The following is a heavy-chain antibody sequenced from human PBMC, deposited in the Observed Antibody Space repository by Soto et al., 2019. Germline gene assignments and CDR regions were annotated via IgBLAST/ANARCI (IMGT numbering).Heavy chain of an antibody. D-gene: IGHD3-22*01. J-gene: IGHJ4*02. V-gene: IGHV3-13*01. Sequence: GGSLRLSCAASGFTFSSYDMHWVRQATGKGLEWVSAIGTAGDTYYPGSVKGRFTISRENAKNSLYLQMNSLRAEDTAVYYCAKRRITMIVVLPDFDSWGQGALVTVSS. CDR2: IGTAGDT. CDR3: AKRRITMIVVLPDFDS. CDR1: GFTFSSYD.